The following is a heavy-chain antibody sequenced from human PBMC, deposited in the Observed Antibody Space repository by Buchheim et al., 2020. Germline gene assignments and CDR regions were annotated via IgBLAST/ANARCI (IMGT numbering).Heavy chain of an antibody. CDR3: SKDMSGAEDS. J-gene: IGHJ4*02. D-gene: IGHD2-15*01. CDR1: GFTFGRYW. CDR2: INEDGSHT. V-gene: IGHV3-74*03. Sequence: EVQVVESGGGLVQPGGSLRLSCAASGFTFGRYWRHWVRQAPGGALVWVSRINEDGSHTTYTDSVKGRFTISRDNAKNTLYLQMNSLTAEDTAVYYCSKDMSGAEDSWGQGTL.